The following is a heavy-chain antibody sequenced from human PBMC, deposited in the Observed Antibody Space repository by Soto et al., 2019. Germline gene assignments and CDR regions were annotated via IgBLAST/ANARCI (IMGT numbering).Heavy chain of an antibody. CDR1: GGSINSDIYY. Sequence: QVQLQESGPGLVKPSQTLSLSCTVSGGSINSDIYYWSWVRQYPGRGLEWIGYTHNSGSTYYNPSLKSRVSISVDRSQSQFSLTLSSMNVADTAVYYCAREAYYADDDRFFDVWGRGTLVTVSS. J-gene: IGHJ2*01. D-gene: IGHD4-17*01. CDR3: AREAYYADDDRFFDV. V-gene: IGHV4-31*03. CDR2: THNSGST.